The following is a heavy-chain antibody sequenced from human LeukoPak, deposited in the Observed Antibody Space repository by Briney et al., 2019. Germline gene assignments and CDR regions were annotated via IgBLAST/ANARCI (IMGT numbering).Heavy chain of an antibody. V-gene: IGHV1-46*01. CDR2: INPSGGRT. CDR1: GNTFTSYY. D-gene: IGHD6-13*01. CDR3: ARDNRAGGPFDY. Sequence: ASVKVSCKASGNTFTSYYMHWVRQAPGQGLEWMGIINPSGGRTNYAQKFQGRVTMTRDTSTSAVYMELSSLRSEDTAMYYCARDNRAGGPFDYWGQGTLVTVSS. J-gene: IGHJ4*02.